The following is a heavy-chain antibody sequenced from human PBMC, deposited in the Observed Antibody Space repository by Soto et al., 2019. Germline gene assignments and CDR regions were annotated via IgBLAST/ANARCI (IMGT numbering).Heavy chain of an antibody. Sequence: SQTLSLTCAISGDSVSSNSAAWNWIRQSPSRGLEWLGRTYYRSKWYNDYAVSVKSRITINPDTSKNQFSLQLNSVTPEDTAVYYCARGNEILRFLEWLPNRDYYGMDVWGQGTTDTVSS. CDR1: GDSVSSNSAA. J-gene: IGHJ6*02. CDR3: ARGNEILRFLEWLPNRDYYGMDV. D-gene: IGHD3-3*01. V-gene: IGHV6-1*01. CDR2: TYYRSKWYN.